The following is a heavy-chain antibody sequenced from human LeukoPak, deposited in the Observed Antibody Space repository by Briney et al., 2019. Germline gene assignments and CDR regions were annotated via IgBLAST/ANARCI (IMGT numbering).Heavy chain of an antibody. J-gene: IGHJ6*04. D-gene: IGHD3-10*02. Sequence: GGSLRLSCAASGFTFSSYVMHWVRQAPGKGLEWVAIISYDGSNEYYADSVKGRFTISRDNAKNSLYLQMNSLRAEDTAVYYCSELGITMIGGVWGKGTTVTISS. CDR2: ISYDGSNE. CDR1: GFTFSSYV. V-gene: IGHV3-30*04. CDR3: SELGITMIGGV.